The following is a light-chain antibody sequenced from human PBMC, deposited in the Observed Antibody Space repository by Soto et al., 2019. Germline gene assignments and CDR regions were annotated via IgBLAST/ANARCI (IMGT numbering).Light chain of an antibody. CDR1: QSVSSSY. CDR2: GAS. CDR3: QQYNNWRGT. Sequence: EVVLTQYPGTLSLSPGERATLSCRASQSVSSSYLAWYQQKPGQAPRLLIYGASTRATGIPARFSGSGSGTEFTLTISSLQSEDFAVYYCQQYNNWRGTFGQGTKVDIK. V-gene: IGKV3-15*01. J-gene: IGKJ1*01.